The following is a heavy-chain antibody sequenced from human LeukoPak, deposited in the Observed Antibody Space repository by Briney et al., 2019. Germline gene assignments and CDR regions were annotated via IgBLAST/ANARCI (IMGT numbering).Heavy chain of an antibody. Sequence: ASVKVSCKASGGTFSSYAISWVRQAPGQGLEWMGRIIPILGIANYAQKFQGRVTITADKSTSTAYMELSSLRSEDTAVYYCAREIIVVGTLYYFDYWGQGTLVTVSS. CDR1: GGTFSSYA. V-gene: IGHV1-69*04. CDR3: AREIIVVGTLYYFDY. J-gene: IGHJ4*02. D-gene: IGHD2-21*02. CDR2: IIPILGIA.